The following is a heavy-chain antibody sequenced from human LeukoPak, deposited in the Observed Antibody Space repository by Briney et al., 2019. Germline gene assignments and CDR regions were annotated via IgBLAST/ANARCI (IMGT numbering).Heavy chain of an antibody. D-gene: IGHD1-26*01. CDR3: ARLSGIYYAIIDY. CDR2: ISYDGSNK. CDR1: GFTFSSYA. V-gene: IGHV3-30-3*01. Sequence: GGSLRLSCAASGFTFSSYAMHWVRQAPGKGLEWVAVISYDGSNKYYADSVKGRFTISRDNSKNTLYLQMNSLRAEDTAVYYCARLSGIYYAIIDYWGQGTLVTVSS. J-gene: IGHJ4*02.